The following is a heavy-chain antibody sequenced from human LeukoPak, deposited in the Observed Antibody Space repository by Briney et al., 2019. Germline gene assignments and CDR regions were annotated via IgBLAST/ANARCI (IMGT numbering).Heavy chain of an antibody. Sequence: GGSLRLSCAASGFTFSTYDMTWVRQAPGRGLEWVSAISASRGSTYYADSVKGRFTISRDNSKNTLYLQMNSLRAEDTAIYYCANPFYGSGPRGYWGQGTLVTVSS. CDR3: ANPFYGSGPRGY. CDR1: GFTFSTYD. D-gene: IGHD3-10*01. J-gene: IGHJ4*02. CDR2: ISASRGST. V-gene: IGHV3-23*01.